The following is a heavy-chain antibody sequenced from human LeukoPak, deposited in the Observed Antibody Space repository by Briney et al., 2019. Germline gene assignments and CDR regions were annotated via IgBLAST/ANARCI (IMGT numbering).Heavy chain of an antibody. CDR3: ARDHSYYDFWSGYSDY. V-gene: IGHV4-59*01. D-gene: IGHD3-3*01. CDR2: IYYSGST. CDR1: GGSISSYY. J-gene: IGHJ4*02. Sequence: SETLPLTCTVSGGSISSYYWSWIRQPPGKGLEWIGYIYYSGSTNYNPSLKSRVTISVDTSKNQFSLKLSSVTAADTAVYYCARDHSYYDFWSGYSDYWGQGTLVTVSS.